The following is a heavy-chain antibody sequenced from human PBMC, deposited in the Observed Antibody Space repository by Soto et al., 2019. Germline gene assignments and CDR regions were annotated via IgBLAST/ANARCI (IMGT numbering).Heavy chain of an antibody. V-gene: IGHV3-30*18. J-gene: IGHJ4*02. D-gene: IGHD6-13*01. Sequence: QVQLVESGGGVVQPGRSLRLSCAASAFTFSSYGMHWVRQAPGKGLEWVAVISYDGSNKYYADSVKGRFTISRDNSKNTLYLQMNSLRAEDTAVYYCAKDRVAASRHRFDYWGQGTLVTVSS. CDR2: ISYDGSNK. CDR3: AKDRVAASRHRFDY. CDR1: AFTFSSYG.